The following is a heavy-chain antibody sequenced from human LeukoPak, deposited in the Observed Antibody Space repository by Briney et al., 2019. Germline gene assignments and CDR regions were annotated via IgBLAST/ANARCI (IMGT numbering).Heavy chain of an antibody. V-gene: IGHV3-7*03. CDR2: INKDGGEK. CDR1: GFTFSSYW. Sequence: PGGSLRLSCAASGFTFSSYWMSWVRQAPGKGLEWVANINKDGGEKYYVDSVKGRFTISRDNAKNSLYLQMNSLRAEDTAVYYCAEDSNYYGSGSYLYYFDYWGQGTLVTVSS. D-gene: IGHD3-10*01. CDR3: AEDSNYYGSGSYLYYFDY. J-gene: IGHJ4*02.